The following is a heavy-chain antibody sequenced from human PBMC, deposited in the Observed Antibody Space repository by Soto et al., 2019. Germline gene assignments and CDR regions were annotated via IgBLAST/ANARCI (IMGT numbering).Heavy chain of an antibody. CDR2: ISPGSRYP. Sequence: QVPLVESGGGLVTPGGSLRLSCASSGFTFSDYYMSWIRQAPGQGLEWLSYISPGSRYPAYADSVKSRFTISRDNARRSLSLQMNSLTDDDTAIYYCVRGGGGGLFDPWGQGSMVTVSS. V-gene: IGHV3-11*06. CDR1: GFTFSDYY. D-gene: IGHD2-15*01. J-gene: IGHJ5*02. CDR3: VRGGGGGLFDP.